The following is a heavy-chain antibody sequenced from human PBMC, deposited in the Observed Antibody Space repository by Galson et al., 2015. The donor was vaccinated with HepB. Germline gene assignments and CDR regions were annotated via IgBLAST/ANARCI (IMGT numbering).Heavy chain of an antibody. CDR3: ARGYCSGGSCYRSGFDI. CDR2: IEQDGSEK. V-gene: IGHV3-7*03. Sequence: SLRLSCAASGFTFSSHWMTWVRQAPGKGLEWVANIEQDGSEKYYVDSVKGRFTISRDNAKNSLYLQMNSLRAEDTAVYYCARGYCSGGSCYRSGFDIWGQGTMVTVST. J-gene: IGHJ3*02. D-gene: IGHD2-15*01. CDR1: GFTFSSHW.